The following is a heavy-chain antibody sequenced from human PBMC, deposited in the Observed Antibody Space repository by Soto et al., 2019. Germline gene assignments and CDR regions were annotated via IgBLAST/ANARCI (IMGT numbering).Heavy chain of an antibody. CDR1: GYTFTSYY. J-gene: IGHJ6*03. CDR3: ARGGVTTTIYYYYYYMDV. D-gene: IGHD4-17*01. V-gene: IGHV1-2*04. Sequence: ASVKVSCKASGYTFTSYYMHWVRQAPGQGLEWMGMINPNSGSTNYAQKFQGWVTMTRDTSISTAYMELSRLRSDDTAVYYCARGGVTTTIYYYYYYMDVWGKGTTVTVSS. CDR2: INPNSGST.